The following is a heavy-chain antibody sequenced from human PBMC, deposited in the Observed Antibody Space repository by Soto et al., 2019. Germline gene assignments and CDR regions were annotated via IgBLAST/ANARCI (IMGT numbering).Heavy chain of an antibody. V-gene: IGHV4-39*01. CDR2: IYYSGST. CDR3: ARLLLGYRSNNWFDP. Sequence: SETLSLTCTVSGGSISSSSYYWGWIRQPPRKGLEWIGSIYYSGSTYYNPSLKSRVTISVDTSKNQFSLKLSSVTAADTAVYYCARLLLGYRSNNWFDPWGQGTLVTVSS. J-gene: IGHJ5*02. CDR1: GGSISSSSYY. D-gene: IGHD6-13*01.